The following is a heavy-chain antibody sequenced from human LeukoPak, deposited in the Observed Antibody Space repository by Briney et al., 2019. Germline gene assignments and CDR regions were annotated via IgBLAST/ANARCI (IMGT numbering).Heavy chain of an antibody. CDR3: ARHYDRVNYFDY. V-gene: IGHV4-59*08. Sequence: SETLSLTCTVSGGSISTFYWSWIRQRPGKGLEWIGYIYYSGTTNYNPSLKSRVTISVDTSKNQFSLKLSSVTAADTAVYYCARHYDRVNYFDYWGQGTLVTVSS. D-gene: IGHD3-3*01. CDR1: GGSISTFY. J-gene: IGHJ4*02. CDR2: IYYSGTT.